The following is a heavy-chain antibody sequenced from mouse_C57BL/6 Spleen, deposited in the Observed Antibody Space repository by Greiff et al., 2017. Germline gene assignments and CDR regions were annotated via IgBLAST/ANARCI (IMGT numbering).Heavy chain of an antibody. D-gene: IGHD2-5*01. CDR3: ASEGGTYYSNPSYMDY. J-gene: IGHJ4*01. CDR2: INPNNGGT. V-gene: IGHV1-26*01. Sequence: EVQLQQSGPELVKPGASVKISCKASGYTFTDYYMNWVKQSHGKSLEWIGDINPNNGGTSYNQKFKGKATLTVDKSSSTAYMELRSLTSEDSAVYYCASEGGTYYSNPSYMDYWGQGTSVTVSS. CDR1: GYTFTDYY.